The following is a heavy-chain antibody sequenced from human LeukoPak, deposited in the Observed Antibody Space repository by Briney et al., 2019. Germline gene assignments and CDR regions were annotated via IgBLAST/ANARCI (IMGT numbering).Heavy chain of an antibody. CDR1: GGSISSYY. CDR3: ASTPTVTTRYYFDY. CDR2: IYYSGST. D-gene: IGHD4-17*01. V-gene: IGHV4-59*01. J-gene: IGHJ4*02. Sequence: PSETLSLTCTVSGGSISSYYWSWIRQPPGKGLEWIGYIYYSGSTNYNPSLKSRVTISVDTSKNQFSLKLSSVTAADTAVYYCASTPTVTTRYYFDYWGQGTLVTVSS.